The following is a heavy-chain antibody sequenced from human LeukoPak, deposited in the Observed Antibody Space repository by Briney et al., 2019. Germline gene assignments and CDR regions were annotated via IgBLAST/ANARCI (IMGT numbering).Heavy chain of an antibody. CDR3: ARDYSRYLGGGFDY. Sequence: SETLSLTCTVSGGSASSGSYYWSWIRQPPGKGLEWIGYVYYSGSTNYNPSLKSRVTISVDTSKNQFSLKLSSVTAANTAVYYCARDYSRYLGGGFDYWGQGTLVTVSS. V-gene: IGHV4-61*01. CDR2: VYYSGST. CDR1: GGSASSGSYY. J-gene: IGHJ4*02. D-gene: IGHD3-16*01.